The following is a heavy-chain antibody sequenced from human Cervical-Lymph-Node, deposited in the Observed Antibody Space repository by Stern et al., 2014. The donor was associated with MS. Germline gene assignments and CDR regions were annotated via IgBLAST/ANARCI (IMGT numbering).Heavy chain of an antibody. V-gene: IGHV4-39*01. Sequence: QLQLQESGPGLVKPSETLSLTCAVSGGSVSDSRYYWGWIRQPPGKGLEWIGSGSNPGSPYTTPPLKTRVTISVDPTKTHFPLHLTSVTAADTALYYCSRHLPYSSSWYNWFDPWGQGTLVTVSS. CDR3: SRHLPYSSSWYNWFDP. J-gene: IGHJ5*02. CDR2: GSNPGSP. D-gene: IGHD6-13*01. CDR1: GGSVSDSRYY.